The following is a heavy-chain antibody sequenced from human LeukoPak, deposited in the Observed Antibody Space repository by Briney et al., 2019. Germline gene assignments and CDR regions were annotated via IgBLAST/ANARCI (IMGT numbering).Heavy chain of an antibody. CDR1: GFTFSSYA. D-gene: IGHD3-9*01. CDR3: ARVATNVLRYFAPYYYYGMDV. CDR2: ISYDGSNK. Sequence: PGRSLRLSCAASGFTFSSYAMHWVRQAPGKGLEWVAVISYDGSNKYYADSVKGRFTISRDNSKNTLYLQMNSLRAEDTAVYYCARVATNVLRYFAPYYYYGMDVWGQGTTVTVSS. V-gene: IGHV3-30-3*01. J-gene: IGHJ6*02.